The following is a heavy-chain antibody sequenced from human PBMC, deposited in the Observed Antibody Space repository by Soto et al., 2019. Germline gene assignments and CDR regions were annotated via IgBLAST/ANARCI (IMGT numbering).Heavy chain of an antibody. CDR2: VYHSGST. CDR1: GGSISGYY. D-gene: IGHD6-19*01. CDR3: ATWSNSSGWYGAFDV. Sequence: LSLTCSVSGGSISGYYCTWIRQPPGKGLEWIGYVYHSGSTNYNPSLKSRVTMPIDTSKNQFSLKLSSVTTADTAVYYCATWSNSSGWYGAFDVWGRGTMVTVSS. V-gene: IGHV4-59*01. J-gene: IGHJ3*01.